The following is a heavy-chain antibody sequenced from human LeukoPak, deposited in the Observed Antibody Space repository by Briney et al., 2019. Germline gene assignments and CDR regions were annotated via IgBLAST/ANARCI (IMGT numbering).Heavy chain of an antibody. V-gene: IGHV4-59*01. Sequence: SETLSLTCTGSGGSIISYFWSWIRQPPGKGPEWIGYIFDSWTTNYNPSTNYNPSLKSRVTVSLDTSKNHFSLKLSSVTAADTAVYFCARGGVTTIAQYDYWGQGILVTVSS. J-gene: IGHJ4*02. CDR3: ARGGVTTIAQYDY. CDR2: IFDSWTTNYNPST. D-gene: IGHD5-12*01. CDR1: GGSIISYF.